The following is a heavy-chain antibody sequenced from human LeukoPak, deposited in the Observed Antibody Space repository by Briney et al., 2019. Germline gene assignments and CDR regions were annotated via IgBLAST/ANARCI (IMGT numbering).Heavy chain of an antibody. J-gene: IGHJ4*02. CDR2: INGSGGST. V-gene: IGHV3-23*01. D-gene: IGHD1-26*01. Sequence: GGSLRLSCAASGFTFSSYAMSWVRQAPGKGLEWVSAINGSGGSTYYADSVKGRFTISRDNSKNTLYLQMNSLRAEDTAVYYCAKGGSGSYTIDYWGQGTLVTVSS. CDR1: GFTFSSYA. CDR3: AKGGSGSYTIDY.